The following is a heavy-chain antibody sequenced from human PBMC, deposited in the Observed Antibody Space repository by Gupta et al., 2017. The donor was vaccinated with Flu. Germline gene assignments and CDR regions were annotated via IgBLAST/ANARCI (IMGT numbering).Heavy chain of an antibody. CDR3: ARAQPFVVISATGPNDWFFDL. Sequence: QVQLQESGPGLVRPSETLSLKCSVSGDPIGSYYWSWVRQSPGRGLEYIGYIDYRGSTNYKSSLKSRVTISVDRSRNQVSLRLRSVTAADTATYFCARAQPFVVISATGPNDWFFDLWGRGTLVTISS. CDR1: GDPIGSYY. V-gene: IGHV4-59*01. J-gene: IGHJ2*01. CDR2: IDYRGST. D-gene: IGHD3-9*01.